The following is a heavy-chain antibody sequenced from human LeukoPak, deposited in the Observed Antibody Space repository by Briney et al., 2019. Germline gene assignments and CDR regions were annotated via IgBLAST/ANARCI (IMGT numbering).Heavy chain of an antibody. CDR2: ISSSSSPI. J-gene: IGHJ5*01. CDR3: ARDCRLNCARQPGFDS. CDR1: GFTISSYA. Sequence: GGSLRLSCAASGFTISSYAMNWVRQAPGKGLEWVSYISSSSSPINYADSVKGRFTISRDNAKNSLYLQMNSLRDEDTAVYYCARDCRLNCARQPGFDSWGQGTLVTVSS. D-gene: IGHD1-1*01. V-gene: IGHV3-48*02.